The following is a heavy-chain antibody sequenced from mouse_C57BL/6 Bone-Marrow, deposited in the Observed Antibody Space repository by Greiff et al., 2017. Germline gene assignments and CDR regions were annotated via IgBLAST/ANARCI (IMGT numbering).Heavy chain of an antibody. J-gene: IGHJ2*01. V-gene: IGHV1-55*01. CDR2: IYPGSGST. CDR1: GYTFTSYW. Sequence: QVQLQQPGAELVKPGASVKMSCKASGYTFTSYWITWVKQRPGQGLEWIGDIYPGSGSTNYNEKFKSKATLTVDTSSSTAYMQLSSLTSEDSAGYYCARSRTTVVDDYWGQGTTLTVSS. D-gene: IGHD1-1*01. CDR3: ARSRTTVVDDY.